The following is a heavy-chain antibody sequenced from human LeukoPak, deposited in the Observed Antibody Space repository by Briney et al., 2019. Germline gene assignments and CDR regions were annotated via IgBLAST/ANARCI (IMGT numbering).Heavy chain of an antibody. CDR1: GYTFTSYD. CDR2: MNPNSGNT. J-gene: IGHJ4*02. V-gene: IGHV1-8*01. CDR3: AIQTGYYDILTGYLAPGY. Sequence: ASVKVSCKASGYTFTSYDINWVRQATGQGLEWMGWMNPNSGNTGYAQKFQGRVTMTRNTSISTAYMELSSLRSEDTAVYYCAIQTGYYDILTGYLAPGYWGQGTLVTVSS. D-gene: IGHD3-9*01.